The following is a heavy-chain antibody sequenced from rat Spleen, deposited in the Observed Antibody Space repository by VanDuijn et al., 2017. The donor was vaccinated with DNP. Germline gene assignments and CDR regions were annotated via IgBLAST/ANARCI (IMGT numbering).Heavy chain of an antibody. CDR1: GFTFSNYW. CDR2: ISNTGDHT. J-gene: IGHJ3*01. CDR3: VRPDVYYGLEDWFAC. D-gene: IGHD1-6*01. Sequence: EVQLVESGGGLVQPGRSLKLSCAASGFTFSNYWMTWIRQAPGKGLEWVASISNTGDHTYSSDSVKGRFSLSRDNAKSTLYLQMYSLRSEDTATYYCVRPDVYYGLEDWFACWGQGTLVTVSS. V-gene: IGHV5-31*01.